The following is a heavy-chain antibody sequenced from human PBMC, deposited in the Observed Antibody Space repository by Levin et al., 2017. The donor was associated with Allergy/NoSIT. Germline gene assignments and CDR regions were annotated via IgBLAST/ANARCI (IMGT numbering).Heavy chain of an antibody. J-gene: IGHJ4*02. CDR3: ATPGPYYYDPSRYYPFDF. CDR2: MNPNSGNT. D-gene: IGHD3-22*01. V-gene: IGHV1-8*01. CDR1: GYTFTSYD. Sequence: ASVKVSCKASGYTFTSYDINWVRQATGQGLEWMGWMNPNSGNTGYAQKFQGRVTMTRDTSKSTAYMELTSLRSEDTAVYYCATPGPYYYDPSRYYPFDFWGQGTLVTVSS.